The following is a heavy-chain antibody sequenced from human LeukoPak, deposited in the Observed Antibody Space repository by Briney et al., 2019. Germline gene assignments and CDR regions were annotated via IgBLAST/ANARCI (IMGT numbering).Heavy chain of an antibody. CDR1: RFIFGVYA. CDR3: ATLSYDVWTGVNWFDP. CDR2: IRTSGET. Sequence: PGGSLRLSCVASRFIFGVYAISWVRQAPGRGLEWVSGIRTSGETFYAESVKGRFAISRDIPKNTVYLQMNSLRAEDSAVYYCATLSYDVWTGVNWFDPWGQGTLVTVSS. D-gene: IGHD3-3*01. J-gene: IGHJ5*02. V-gene: IGHV3-23*01.